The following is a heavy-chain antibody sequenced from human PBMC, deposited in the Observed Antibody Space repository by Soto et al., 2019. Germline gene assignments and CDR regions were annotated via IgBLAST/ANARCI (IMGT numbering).Heavy chain of an antibody. V-gene: IGHV3-15*01. CDR3: VTLKYGMDV. D-gene: IGHD6-6*01. CDR1: GFTFSNAW. CDR2: IKSKTDGVTT. Sequence: GGSLRLSCAASGFTFSNAWTSWVRQAPGKGLEWVGRIKSKTDGVTTDYAAPVKGRFIISRDDSKNMLYLQMNSLKTEDTAVYYCVTLKYGMDVWGQGTSVTVSS. J-gene: IGHJ6*02.